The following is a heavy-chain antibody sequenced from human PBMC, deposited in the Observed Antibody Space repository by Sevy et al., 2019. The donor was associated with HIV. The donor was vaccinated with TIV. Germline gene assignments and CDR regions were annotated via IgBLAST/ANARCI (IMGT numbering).Heavy chain of an antibody. J-gene: IGHJ3*02. CDR1: GFPFSSSS. Sequence: GESLKISCAASGFPFSSSSMNWVRQAPRKGLEWVSSIIFSSNYIYYADSVKGRFTISRDNAKNSLFLQMNSLRAEDTAVYYCARDETWDAFDIWGQGTMVTDSS. V-gene: IGHV3-21*01. CDR3: ARDETWDAFDI. CDR2: IIFSSNYI.